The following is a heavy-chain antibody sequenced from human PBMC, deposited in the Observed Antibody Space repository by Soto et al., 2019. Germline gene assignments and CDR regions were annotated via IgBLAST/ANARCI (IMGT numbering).Heavy chain of an antibody. CDR1: GGSIATGESY. CDR2: IYNHGNT. CDR3: ARFVFKTAAYREDWFDP. J-gene: IGHJ5*02. Sequence: SETLSLTCTVSGGSIATGESYWSWIRHRPGKGLEWIGYIYNHGNTYSDPSLKSRVTISVDTSNNQFSLNLRAVTAADTAMYYCARFVFKTAAYREDWFDPWGQGTQVTVSS. D-gene: IGHD2-21*02. V-gene: IGHV4-31*03.